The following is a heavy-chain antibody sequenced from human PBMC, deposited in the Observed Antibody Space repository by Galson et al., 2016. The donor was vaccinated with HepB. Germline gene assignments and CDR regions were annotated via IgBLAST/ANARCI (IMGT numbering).Heavy chain of an antibody. D-gene: IGHD6-13*01. Sequence: SLRLSCAASGFTFSGYGMHWVRQAPGKGLEWVAVISYDGGNKYYADSVKGRFTISRDNSKNALSLRMNSLRAEDTAVYYCAKSVAFYTGSWYGYFDYWGQGTLVTVSS. J-gene: IGHJ4*02. V-gene: IGHV3-30*18. CDR2: ISYDGGNK. CDR3: AKSVAFYTGSWYGYFDY. CDR1: GFTFSGYG.